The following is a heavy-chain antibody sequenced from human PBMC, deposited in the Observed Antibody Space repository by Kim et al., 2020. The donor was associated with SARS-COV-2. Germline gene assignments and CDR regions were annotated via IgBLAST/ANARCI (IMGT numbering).Heavy chain of an antibody. V-gene: IGHV3-48*02. J-gene: IGHJ4*02. CDR3: ARGTRIVVITIDF. CDR1: GFTFSDYS. Sequence: GGSLRLSCAASGFTFSDYSMHWVRQAPGRGLEWVSYISSSGSTIYYADSVKGRFTISRDNAKNSLYLQMNSLRDDDTAVYYCARGTRIVVITIDFWGQGT. CDR2: ISSSGSTI. D-gene: IGHD3-22*01.